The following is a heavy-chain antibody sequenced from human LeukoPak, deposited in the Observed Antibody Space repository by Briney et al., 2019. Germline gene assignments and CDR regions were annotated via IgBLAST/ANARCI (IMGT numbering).Heavy chain of an antibody. D-gene: IGHD6-13*01. J-gene: IGHJ4*02. V-gene: IGHV3-30*18. CDR3: AKGEYSSSWYRVRQNFDH. CDR1: GFTFSSYG. Sequence: GRSLRLSCAASGFTFSSYGMHWVRQAPGKGLEWVAVISYDGSNKCYADSVKGRFTISRDNSKNTLYLQMNSLRAEDTAVYYCAKGEYSSSWYRVRQNFDHWGQGTLVTVSS. CDR2: ISYDGSNK.